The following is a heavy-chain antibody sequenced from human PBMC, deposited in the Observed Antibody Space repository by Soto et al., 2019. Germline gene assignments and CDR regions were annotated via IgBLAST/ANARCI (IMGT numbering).Heavy chain of an antibody. V-gene: IGHV3-23*01. CDR1: GFTFSSYA. Sequence: PGGSLRLSCAASGFTFSSYAMSWVRQAPGKGLEWVSAISGSGGSTYYADSVKGRFTIPRDNSKNTLYLQMNSLRAEDTAVYYCAKVNRIHGYNWNYVPPDYWGQGTLVTVSS. J-gene: IGHJ4*02. D-gene: IGHD1-7*01. CDR2: ISGSGGST. CDR3: AKVNRIHGYNWNYVPPDY.